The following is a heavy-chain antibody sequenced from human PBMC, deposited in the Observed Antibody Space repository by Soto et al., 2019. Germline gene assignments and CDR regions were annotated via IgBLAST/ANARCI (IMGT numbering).Heavy chain of an antibody. CDR3: ARARLRAVYAFDI. CDR2: IYYSGST. CDR1: GGSVSSGAYY. J-gene: IGHJ3*02. V-gene: IGHV4-31*03. Sequence: QVQLQESDAGLVKASQTLSLTCTVSGGSVSSGAYYWTWIRQRPGKGLEWIGYIYYSGSTYYSPSLKSRLFISLDTSKNQVSLRLSSVTAADTAMYYCARARLRAVYAFDIWGQGTMVTVSS. D-gene: IGHD5-12*01.